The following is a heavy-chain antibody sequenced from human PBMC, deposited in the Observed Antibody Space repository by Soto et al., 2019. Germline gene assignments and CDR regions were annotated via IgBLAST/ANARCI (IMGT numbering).Heavy chain of an antibody. CDR1: GFTFSDSY. V-gene: IGHV3-11*06. J-gene: IGHJ4*02. CDR3: ARGEQQLAQGLDY. CDR2: ISSSSSYI. D-gene: IGHD6-13*01. Sequence: QVQLVESGGGLVKPGGSLRLSCAASGFTFSDSYMTWIRQAPGKGLEWVSSISSSSSYIYYADSVKGRFTISRDNAKNSLYLQMNSLRAEDTAVYYCARGEQQLAQGLDYWGQGTLVTVSS.